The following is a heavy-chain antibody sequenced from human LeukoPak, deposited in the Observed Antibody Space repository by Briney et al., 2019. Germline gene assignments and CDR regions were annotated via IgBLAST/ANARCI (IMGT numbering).Heavy chain of an antibody. CDR1: TFTSSSYD. D-gene: IGHD2-21*02. V-gene: IGHV3-13*01. CDR2: INSAGDT. J-gene: IGHJ6*02. CDR3: ARVGVTGAMDV. Sequence: QSGGSLRLSCAASTFTSSSYDMHWVRQAAGKGLEWVSSINSAGDTFYSGSVKGRFTISRENAKNSLYLQMTSLRAGDTAVYYCARVGVTGAMDVWGQGTTVTVSS.